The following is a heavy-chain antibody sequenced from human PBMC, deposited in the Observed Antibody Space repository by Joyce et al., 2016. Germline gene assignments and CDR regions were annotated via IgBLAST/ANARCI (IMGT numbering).Heavy chain of an antibody. CDR2: IYNSETT. J-gene: IGHJ6*02. Sequence: HLQESGPGLVKPSETLSLTCTISGDSFSDTSYYWSWIRQPPGKGLEGLGFIYNSETTHYNPSLGGRLSISAGAAKKQFSLRLMSVTSADTAVYYCATSLPSRVGGFQFFGLDVWGQGTTVIVS. CDR3: ATSLPSRVGGFQFFGLDV. CDR1: GDSFSDTSYY. D-gene: IGHD3-10*01. V-gene: IGHV4-61*01.